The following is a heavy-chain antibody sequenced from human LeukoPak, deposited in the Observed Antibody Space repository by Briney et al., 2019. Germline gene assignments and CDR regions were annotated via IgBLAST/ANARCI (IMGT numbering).Heavy chain of an antibody. V-gene: IGHV4-4*09. J-gene: IGHJ4*02. D-gene: IGHD3-22*01. CDR3: ARHGRDSSGYYVLGY. Sequence: SETLSLTCSVSGDSISSYYWSWIRQPPGKELGWIGHIYASGSTNLNHSLKRRVTMSIDTSKNQISLRQSSVTAADTGVYFCARHGRDSSGYYVLGYWGQGSLVTVSS. CDR1: GDSISSYY. CDR2: IYASGST.